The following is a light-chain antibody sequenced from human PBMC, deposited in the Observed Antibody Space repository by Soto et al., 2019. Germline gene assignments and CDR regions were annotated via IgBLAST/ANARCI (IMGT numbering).Light chain of an antibody. CDR3: QQRSNWPPIT. CDR1: QTIDNT. V-gene: IGKV3-11*01. J-gene: IGKJ5*01. CDR2: DAS. Sequence: EIVMTQSPATLSLSPGERATPSCRASQTIDNTLAWYQRKPGQAPRLLIYDASTRATGVPARFSGSGSGTDFTLTISSLEPEDFAVYYCQQRSNWPPITFGQGTRLEIK.